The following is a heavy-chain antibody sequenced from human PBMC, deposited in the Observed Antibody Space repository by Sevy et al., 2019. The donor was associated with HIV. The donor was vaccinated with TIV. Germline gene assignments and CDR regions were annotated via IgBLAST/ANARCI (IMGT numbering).Heavy chain of an antibody. CDR3: ARAQQVTMLVVIGGLYFAF. D-gene: IGHD3-22*01. Sequence: GGSLRLSCAASGFTFSSYWMTWVRQAPGKGLEWVANIKQVMSEKYYADSVKDRFTTSRDNARNSLYLQMESLRAEDTAVYYCARAQQVTMLVVIGGLYFAFWGQGTLVTVSS. J-gene: IGHJ4*02. CDR2: IKQVMSEK. V-gene: IGHV3-7*01. CDR1: GFTFSSYW.